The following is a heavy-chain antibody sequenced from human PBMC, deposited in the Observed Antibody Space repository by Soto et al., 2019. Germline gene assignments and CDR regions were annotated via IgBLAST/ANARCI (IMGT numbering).Heavy chain of an antibody. J-gene: IGHJ6*02. V-gene: IGHV1-18*01. Sequence: QVQVVQSGDEVKKPGASVQVSCKASGYTFTNYGFSWVRQAPGQGLERMGWISGYNGNTKYAEKIQGRVTMTTDTSTSTAHMALRSLRSDDTAVYYCAREGQAPYYSYGMDVWGQGTAVTVSS. CDR2: ISGYNGNT. CDR1: GYTFTNYG. CDR3: AREGQAPYYSYGMDV.